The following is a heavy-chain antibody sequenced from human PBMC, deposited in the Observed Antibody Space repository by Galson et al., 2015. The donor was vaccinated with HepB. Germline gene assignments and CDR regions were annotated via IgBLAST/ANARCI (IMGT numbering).Heavy chain of an antibody. J-gene: IGHJ6*02. CDR1: GYTLTSYY. D-gene: IGHD2-15*01. CDR2: VHPSGETI. CDR3: ATGYCSGGSCYSVGMDV. Sequence: SVKVSCKASGYTLTSYYTHWVRQAPGQGLEWMGMVHPSGETISNSQKFQGRVTMTRDTPTSTVYMELSSLRSEDTAVCYCATGYCSGGSCYSVGMDVWGQGTAVTVSS. V-gene: IGHV1-46*01.